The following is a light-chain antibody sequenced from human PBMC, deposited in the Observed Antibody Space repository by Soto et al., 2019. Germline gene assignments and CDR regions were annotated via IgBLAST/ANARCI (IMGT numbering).Light chain of an antibody. V-gene: IGLV2-14*01. J-gene: IGLJ1*01. Sequence: QSALAQPASVSGSPEQSIPFSSTGTGSDVGGYDYVSWYQLHPGKAPKLMVFEVSNRPSGVSYRFSGSKSGNTASLTISGLQAEDEADYFCSSYSISTAYLFGTGTKVTV. CDR2: EVS. CDR1: GSDVGGYDY. CDR3: SSYSISTAYL.